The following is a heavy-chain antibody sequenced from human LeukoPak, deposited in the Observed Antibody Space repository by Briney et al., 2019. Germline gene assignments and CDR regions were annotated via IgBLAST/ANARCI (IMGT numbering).Heavy chain of an antibody. D-gene: IGHD3-22*01. CDR1: GFTFSDYY. CDR3: ARGSPRNYYDSSGYYIYYYYGMDV. Sequence: GGLLRLSCAASGFTFSDYYMSWISQAPGKGLERVSYISSSGSTIYYADSVKGRFTISRDNAKKSLYLQMNSLRAEATAVYYCARGSPRNYYDSSGYYIYYYYGMDVWGQGTTVTVSS. CDR2: ISSSGSTI. V-gene: IGHV3-11*01. J-gene: IGHJ6*02.